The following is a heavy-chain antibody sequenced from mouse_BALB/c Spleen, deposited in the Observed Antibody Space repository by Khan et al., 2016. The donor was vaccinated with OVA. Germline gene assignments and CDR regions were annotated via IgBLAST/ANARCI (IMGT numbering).Heavy chain of an antibody. CDR1: GFNIKDTY. V-gene: IGHV14-3*02. Sequence: VQLKQSGAELVKPGASVNLSCTASGFNIKDTYIHWVKQRPKQGLEWIGRIDPATRNNKYDPKFQDKATIKADTSSNTAYLHLSSLTSEDTAVYYCSRADIHYYCSDVMDDWGQGTSVTVSS. CDR3: SRADIHYYCSDVMDD. CDR2: IDPATRNN. J-gene: IGHJ4*01. D-gene: IGHD1-2*01.